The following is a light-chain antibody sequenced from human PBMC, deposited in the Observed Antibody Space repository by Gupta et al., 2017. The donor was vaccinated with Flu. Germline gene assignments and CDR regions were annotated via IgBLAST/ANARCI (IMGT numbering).Light chain of an antibody. Sequence: SALTQPPSASGSPGQSVTISCTGTSSDVGGYNYVSWYQQHPGKAPKLMIFEVSKRPSGVPDRFSGSKSANTASLTVSGLQAEEEADYYCTSYVGGAKVAFGGGTKLTGL. CDR3: TSYVGGAKVA. J-gene: IGLJ2*01. V-gene: IGLV2-8*01. CDR2: EVS. CDR1: SSDVGGYNY.